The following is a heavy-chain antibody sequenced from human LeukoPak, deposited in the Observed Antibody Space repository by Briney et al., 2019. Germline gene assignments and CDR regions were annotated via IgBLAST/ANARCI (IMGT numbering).Heavy chain of an antibody. J-gene: IGHJ1*01. D-gene: IGHD3-22*01. V-gene: IGHV3-15*01. CDR3: TASGYDPSGYFQF. CDR1: GFTFINAW. Sequence: GGSLRLSCAASGFTFINAWMSWVRQAPGKGLEWIGHIKSKTDGGTTDYAAPVEGRFTISRDDSKRTLYLQINSLKTEDTAVYYCTASGYDPSGYFQFWGQGTLVTVSS. CDR2: IKSKTDGGTT.